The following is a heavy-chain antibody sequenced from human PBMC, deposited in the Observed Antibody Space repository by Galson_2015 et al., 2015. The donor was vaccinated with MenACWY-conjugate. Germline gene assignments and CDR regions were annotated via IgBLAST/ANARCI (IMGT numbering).Heavy chain of an antibody. Sequence: SVKVSCKASGYTFTNYCLHWVRQAPGQGLEWMGIIHPSGGSTTYAQKFQGRVTMTRDTSTSTVYMELSGLRFEDTAVYYCARDRFWVGIATAGSSYNWFDPWGQGTQVTVSS. V-gene: IGHV1-46*01. CDR2: IHPSGGST. CDR3: ARDRFWVGIATAGSSYNWFDP. J-gene: IGHJ5*02. D-gene: IGHD6-13*01. CDR1: GYTFTNYC.